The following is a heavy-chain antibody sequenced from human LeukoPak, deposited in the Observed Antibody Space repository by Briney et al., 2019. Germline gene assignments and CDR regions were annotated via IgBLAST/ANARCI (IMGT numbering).Heavy chain of an antibody. CDR3: AKPAGVTYRNFDY. CDR2: ISYDGSNK. Sequence: GGSLRLSCAASGFTFSSYGMHWVPQAPGKGLEWVAVISYDGSNKYYADSVKGRFTISTDNSKKTLYLQMNSLRAEDTAVYYCAKPAGVTYRNFDYWGQGTLVTVSS. J-gene: IGHJ4*02. D-gene: IGHD4-23*01. CDR1: GFTFSSYG. V-gene: IGHV3-30*18.